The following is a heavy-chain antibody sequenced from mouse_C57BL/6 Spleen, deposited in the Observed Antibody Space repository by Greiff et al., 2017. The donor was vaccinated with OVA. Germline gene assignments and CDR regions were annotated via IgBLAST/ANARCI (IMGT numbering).Heavy chain of an antibody. D-gene: IGHD1-1*02. V-gene: IGHV1-81*01. CDR3: AIEGGPFDY. CDR2: IYPRSGNT. CDR1: GYTFTSYG. J-gene: IGHJ2*01. Sequence: QVQLQQSGAELARPGASVKLSCKASGYTFTSYGISWVKQRTGQGLEWIGEIYPRSGNTYYNQKFKGKATLTVDKSSSTAYMQLSSLTSEDSAVYYCAIEGGPFDYWGQGTTLTVSS.